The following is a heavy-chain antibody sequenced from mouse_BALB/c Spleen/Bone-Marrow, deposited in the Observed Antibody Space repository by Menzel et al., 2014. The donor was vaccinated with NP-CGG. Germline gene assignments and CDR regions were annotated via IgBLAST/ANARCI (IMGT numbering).Heavy chain of an antibody. CDR1: GYAFTNYW. CDR3: ARRRSLDY. V-gene: IGHV1-63*02. Sequence: LVESGAELVRPGTSVKISCKASGYAFTNYWLGWVKQRPGHGLEWIGYIYPGSGNTYYTEKFKGKATLTADTSSSTAYMQLSSLTSEDSAVYFCARRRSLDYWGQGTILTVSS. CDR2: IYPGSGNT. J-gene: IGHJ2*01.